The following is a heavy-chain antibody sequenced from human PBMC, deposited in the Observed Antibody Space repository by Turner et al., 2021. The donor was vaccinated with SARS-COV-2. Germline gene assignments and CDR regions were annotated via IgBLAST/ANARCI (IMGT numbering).Heavy chain of an antibody. Sequence: VQLVEPGGGLIQPGGSLSLSCAASGFTVSSNYISWVRQAPGKGLEWVSVIYSGGSTYYADSVKGRFTISRDNSKNTLYLQMNSLRAEDTAVYYCARGPHPRGFDYWGQGTLVTVSS. CDR3: ARGPHPRGFDY. V-gene: IGHV3-53*01. D-gene: IGHD3-10*01. CDR1: GFTVSSNY. J-gene: IGHJ4*02. CDR2: IYSGGST.